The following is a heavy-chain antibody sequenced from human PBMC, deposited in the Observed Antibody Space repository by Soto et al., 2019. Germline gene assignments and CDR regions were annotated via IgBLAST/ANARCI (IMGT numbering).Heavy chain of an antibody. CDR2: MGNDGITT. J-gene: IGHJ3*02. Sequence: GGSLRLSCAASGFAFSTYGMHWVRQAPGKGLEWVAVMGNDGITTFYADSVKVRFTISRDNSKNTLFLQMNSLRADDTAVYYCAKEFQWELHAFDIWGQGTMVTV. V-gene: IGHV3-30*02. D-gene: IGHD1-26*01. CDR1: GFAFSTYG. CDR3: AKEFQWELHAFDI.